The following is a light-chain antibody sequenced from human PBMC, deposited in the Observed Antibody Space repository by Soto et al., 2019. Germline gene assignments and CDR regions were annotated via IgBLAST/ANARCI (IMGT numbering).Light chain of an antibody. CDR3: SSYTSSSTPYV. J-gene: IGLJ1*01. Sequence: QSVLAQPASGSGSPGQSSTLSCTGTSSDVGGYNYVSWYQQHPVKAPKLMIYDVTNRPSGVSDRFSGSKSGNTASLTISGLQAEDEADYYCSSYTSSSTPYVFGTGTKVTVL. CDR1: SSDVGGYNY. V-gene: IGLV2-14*01. CDR2: DVT.